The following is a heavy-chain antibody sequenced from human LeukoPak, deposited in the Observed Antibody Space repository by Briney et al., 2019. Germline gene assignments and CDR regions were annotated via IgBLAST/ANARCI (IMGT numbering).Heavy chain of an antibody. CDR3: ATYYYGSGSYFDP. J-gene: IGHJ5*02. D-gene: IGHD3-10*01. CDR2: IIPIFGTA. V-gene: IGHV1-69*05. Sequence: GASVKVSCKGSGGTFSSYAISWVRQAPGQGLEWMGGIIPIFGTANYAQKFQGRVTITTDESTSTAYMELSSLSAEDTAVYYCATYYYGSGSYFDPWGQGTLVTVSS. CDR1: GGTFSSYA.